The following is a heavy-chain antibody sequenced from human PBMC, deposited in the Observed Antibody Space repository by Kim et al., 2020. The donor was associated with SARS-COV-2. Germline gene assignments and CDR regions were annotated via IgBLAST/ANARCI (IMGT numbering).Heavy chain of an antibody. J-gene: IGHJ6*02. D-gene: IGHD3-22*01. Sequence: GGSLRLSCAASGFTFINFAMHWVRRAPGMGPEWVAVTSYDGNNKYYAESVKGRFTISRDSSKSTLYLQMNSLRAEDTAVYYCAKDFFDSIGYSGYYYYYGMDVWGQGTTVTVSS. V-gene: IGHV3-30*18. CDR3: AKDFFDSIGYSGYYYYYGMDV. CDR2: TSYDGNNK. CDR1: GFTFINFA.